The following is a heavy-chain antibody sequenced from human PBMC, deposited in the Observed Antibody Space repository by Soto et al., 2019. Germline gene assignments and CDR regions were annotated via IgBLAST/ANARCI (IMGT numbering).Heavy chain of an antibody. D-gene: IGHD3-22*01. J-gene: IGHJ5*01. Sequence: SETLSLTCTVSGGSISSYYWSWIRQPPGKGLEWIGYIYYRGSTNYNPSLKSRVTISVDTSKNQFSLKLSSVTAADTAVYYCAREVILAYWFDSWGQGTLVTVSS. CDR1: GGSISSYY. CDR2: IYYRGST. CDR3: AREVILAYWFDS. V-gene: IGHV4-59*12.